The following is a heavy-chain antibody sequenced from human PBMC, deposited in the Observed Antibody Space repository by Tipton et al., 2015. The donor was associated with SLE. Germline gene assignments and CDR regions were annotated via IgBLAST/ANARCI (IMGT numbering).Heavy chain of an antibody. CDR2: IHYSGST. CDR3: AKVMAKTVRGVKYYFYGMDV. CDR1: GGSIISTFYY. V-gene: IGHV4-39*07. J-gene: IGHJ6*02. Sequence: TLSLTCTVSGGSIISTFYYWGWIRQTPVKGLEWIGSIHYSGSTHYSPSLTSRVTISVDTSKNQFSLRLSSVTAADTAVYYCAKVMAKTVRGVKYYFYGMDVCGQGTTVTVSS. D-gene: IGHD3-10*01.